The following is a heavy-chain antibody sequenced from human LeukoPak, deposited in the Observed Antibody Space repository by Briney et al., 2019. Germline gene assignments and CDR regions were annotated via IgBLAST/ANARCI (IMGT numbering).Heavy chain of an antibody. CDR2: IYPGDSDT. V-gene: IGHV5-51*01. Sequence: GESLKISCKGSGYSFTSYWIGWVRQMPGKGLEWMGIIYPGDSDTRYSPSFQGQVTISADKSISTAYLQWSSLKASDTAMYYCAREYYYDSSGYSKDAFDIWGQGTMVTVSS. J-gene: IGHJ3*02. CDR3: AREYYYDSSGYSKDAFDI. D-gene: IGHD3-22*01. CDR1: GYSFTSYW.